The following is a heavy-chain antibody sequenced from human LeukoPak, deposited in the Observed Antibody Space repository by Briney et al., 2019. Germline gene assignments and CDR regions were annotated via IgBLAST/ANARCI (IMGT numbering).Heavy chain of an antibody. CDR2: ISSSSSYL. CDR1: GFTFSSYS. Sequence: GGSLRLSCAASGFTFSSYSMNWVRQAPGKGLEWVSSISSSSSYLYYADSVKGRFTISRDNAKNSLYLQMNSLRAEDTAVYYCARDGWSEIAGGYWGQGTLVTVSS. J-gene: IGHJ4*02. CDR3: ARDGWSEIAGGY. V-gene: IGHV3-21*01. D-gene: IGHD6-19*01.